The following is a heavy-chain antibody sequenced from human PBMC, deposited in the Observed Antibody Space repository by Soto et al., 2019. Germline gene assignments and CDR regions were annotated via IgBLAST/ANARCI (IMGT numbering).Heavy chain of an antibody. J-gene: IGHJ3*02. V-gene: IGHV1-69*02. D-gene: IGHD1-1*01. CDR1: GGTFSSYT. CDR2: IIPILGIA. CDR3: ARGLGNDAFDI. Sequence: QVQLVQSGAEVKKPGSSVKVSCKASGGTFSSYTISWVRQAPGQGLEWMGRIIPILGIANYAQKFQGRVTITADKSTSTADMELSSLRSEDTAVYYCARGLGNDAFDIWGQGTMVTVSS.